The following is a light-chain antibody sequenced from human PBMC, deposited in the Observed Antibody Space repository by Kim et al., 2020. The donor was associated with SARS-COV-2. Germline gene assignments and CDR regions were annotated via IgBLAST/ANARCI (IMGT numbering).Light chain of an antibody. Sequence: SASVGDKVTITCQASQDIGNYLSWYQQKPGKAPKVLIYDASNLETGVPSRFSGSGSGTDFTFTITSLKPEDIATYFCQQYSYLITFGQGTRLEIK. CDR1: QDIGNY. J-gene: IGKJ5*01. CDR2: DAS. CDR3: QQYSYLIT. V-gene: IGKV1-33*01.